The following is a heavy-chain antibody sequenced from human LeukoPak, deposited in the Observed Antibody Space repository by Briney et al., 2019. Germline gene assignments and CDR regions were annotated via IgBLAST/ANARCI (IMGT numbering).Heavy chain of an antibody. CDR1: GGSFSGYY. CDR2: INHSGST. V-gene: IGHV4-34*01. J-gene: IGHJ4*02. CDR3: AGYYYDSSGYSDY. D-gene: IGHD3-22*01. Sequence: SETLSLTCAVYGGSFSGYYWSWIRQPPGEGLEWIGEINHSGSTNYNPSLKSRVTISVDTSKNQFSLKLSSVTAADTAVYYCAGYYYDSSGYSDYWGQGTLVTVSS.